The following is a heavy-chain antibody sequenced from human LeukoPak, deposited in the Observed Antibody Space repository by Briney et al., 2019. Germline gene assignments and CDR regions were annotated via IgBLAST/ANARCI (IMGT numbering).Heavy chain of an antibody. CDR3: ARVHYYDSSGYYHSFDY. J-gene: IGHJ4*02. CDR1: GGSFSDYY. D-gene: IGHD3-22*01. Sequence: SETLSLTCAVYGGSFSDYYWSWIRQSPGKGLEWIGHIYYSGSTYYNPSLKSRVIISVDTSKNQFSLKLSSVTAADTAVYYCARVHYYDSSGYYHSFDYWGQGTLVTVSS. CDR2: IYYSGST. V-gene: IGHV4-34*01.